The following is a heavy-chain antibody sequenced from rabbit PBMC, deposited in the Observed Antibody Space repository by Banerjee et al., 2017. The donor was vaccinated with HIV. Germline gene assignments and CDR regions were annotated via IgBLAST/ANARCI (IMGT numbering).Heavy chain of an antibody. D-gene: IGHD1-1*01. J-gene: IGHJ4*01. CDR2: IYAGSDST. Sequence: EESGGDLVKPEGSLTLTCTASGFTLSSNYWICWVRQAPGKGLEWIGCIYAGSDSTYYASWAKGRFTISKTSSTTVTLQMTSLTAADTATYFCARAGGFEKYFNLWGPGTLVTVS. CDR1: GFTLSSNYW. CDR3: ARAGGFEKYFNL. V-gene: IGHV1S45*01.